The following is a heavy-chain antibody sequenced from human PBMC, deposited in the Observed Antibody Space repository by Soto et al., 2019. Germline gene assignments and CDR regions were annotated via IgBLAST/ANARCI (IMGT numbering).Heavy chain of an antibody. D-gene: IGHD6-13*01. CDR1: GFTFSSYW. J-gene: IGHJ6*02. V-gene: IGHV3-7*01. CDR3: ARIASAGRGWDV. Sequence: EVQLVESGGGLVQPGGSLRLSCAASGFTFSSYWMSWVRQAPVTGLEWVGNIQQDGSEKNYVDFVKGRFTISRDNAKNSLYLQMNSLRAEDTAVYYCARIASAGRGWDVWGQGTTVVVSS. CDR2: IQQDGSEK.